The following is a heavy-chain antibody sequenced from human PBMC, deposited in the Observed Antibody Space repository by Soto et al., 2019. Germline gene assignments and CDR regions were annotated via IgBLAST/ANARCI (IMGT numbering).Heavy chain of an antibody. Sequence: ASVKVSCKASGYTFTYYGITWVRQVPGQGLEWMGWISGYNGDTKYAQNLQGRVTMTTDTSTTTAYMDLRSLRSDDTAVYYCARAPRYFHWFLSRDPFDYWGQGTMVTVSS. CDR2: ISGYNGDT. CDR1: GYTFTYYG. D-gene: IGHD3-9*01. V-gene: IGHV1-18*01. CDR3: ARAPRYFHWFLSRDPFDY. J-gene: IGHJ4*02.